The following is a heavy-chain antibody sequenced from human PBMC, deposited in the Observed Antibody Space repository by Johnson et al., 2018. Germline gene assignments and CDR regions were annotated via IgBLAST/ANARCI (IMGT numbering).Heavy chain of an antibody. V-gene: IGHV3-9*01. CDR3: AKGVRGLTYYYYYMDV. Sequence: VQLVESGGGLVQPGRSLRLSCAASGFTFDDYAMHWVRQAPGKGLEWVSGISWNSGSIGYADSVKGRFTIPRDNAKNSLYLKMNSWRAEDTALYYCAKGVRGLTYYYYYMDVWGKGTTVTVSS. CDR1: GFTFDDYA. D-gene: IGHD3-10*01. J-gene: IGHJ6*03. CDR2: ISWNSGSI.